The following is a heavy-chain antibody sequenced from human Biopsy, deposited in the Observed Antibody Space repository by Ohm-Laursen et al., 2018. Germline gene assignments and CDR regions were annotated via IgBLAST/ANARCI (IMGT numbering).Heavy chain of an antibody. CDR3: ARHPTGFWFDP. Sequence: PGTLSLTCIVSGGSISSSTTYYWAWLRQPPGKGLEWIGSIYNTETTSYNPSLKSRVTISVDTSTNQFSLKVSSVTAADTALYFCARHPTGFWFDPWGHGTLVTVSS. CDR1: GGSISSSTTYY. J-gene: IGHJ5*02. V-gene: IGHV4-39*01. CDR2: IYNTETT.